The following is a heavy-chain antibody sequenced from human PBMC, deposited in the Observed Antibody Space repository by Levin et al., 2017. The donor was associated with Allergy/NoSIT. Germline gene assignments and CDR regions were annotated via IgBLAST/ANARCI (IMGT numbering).Heavy chain of an antibody. J-gene: IGHJ3*02. D-gene: IGHD2-2*01. CDR2: IYTSGST. V-gene: IGHV4-61*02. CDR3: ARRPYCSSTSCYLTIGRNDAFDI. CDR1: GGSISSGSYY. Sequence: SETLSLTCTVSGGSISSGSYYWSWIRQPAGKGLEWIGRIYTSGSTNYNPSLKSRVTISVDTSKNQFSLKLSSVTAADTAVYYCARRPYCSSTSCYLTIGRNDAFDIWGQGTMVTVSS.